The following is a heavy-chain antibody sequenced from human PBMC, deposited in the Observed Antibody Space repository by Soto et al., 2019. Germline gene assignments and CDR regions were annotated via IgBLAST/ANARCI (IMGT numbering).Heavy chain of an antibody. Sequence: GGSLRLSCAASGFTFTSYAMTWVRQAPGKGLEWVSGIRATGDSPYYADSVKGRFTIPTDNSNNILYLQMNSLRAEDTAVYFCAKEGPGDRTHYAYWGQGSLGTVSS. CDR1: GFTFTSYA. J-gene: IGHJ4*02. V-gene: IGHV3-23*01. D-gene: IGHD4-17*01. CDR2: IRATGDSP. CDR3: AKEGPGDRTHYAY.